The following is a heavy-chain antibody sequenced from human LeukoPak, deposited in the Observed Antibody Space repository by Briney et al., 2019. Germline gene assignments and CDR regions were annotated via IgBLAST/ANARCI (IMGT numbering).Heavy chain of an antibody. V-gene: IGHV3-33*01. CDR1: EFTFTTYG. Sequence: GGSLRLSCAASEFTFTTYGMHWVRQAPGKGLEWVAFIYYDGSNIYYADYVKGRFTISRDISKNTLYLQMDSLRAEDTAIYYCARDWKTNSFDYWGQGTLATVSS. CDR3: ARDWKTNSFDY. CDR2: IYYDGSNI. J-gene: IGHJ4*02. D-gene: IGHD1-1*01.